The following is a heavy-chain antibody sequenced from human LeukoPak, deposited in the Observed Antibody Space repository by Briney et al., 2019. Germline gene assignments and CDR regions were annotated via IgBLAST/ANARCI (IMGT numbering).Heavy chain of an antibody. D-gene: IGHD1-26*01. CDR1: GYTFTGYY. CDR2: INPNSGVT. V-gene: IGHV1-2*02. J-gene: IGHJ4*02. CDR3: ARGAQVGATDDY. Sequence: ASVKVSCKASGYTFTGYYIHWVRQAPGQGLEWMGWINPNSGVTDYAQKFQGRVTMTRDTAITTAYMELSRLRSDDTAVYYRARGAQVGATDDYWGQGTLVTVSS.